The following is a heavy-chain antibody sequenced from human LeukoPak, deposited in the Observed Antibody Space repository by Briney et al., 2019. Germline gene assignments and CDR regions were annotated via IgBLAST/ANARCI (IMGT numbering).Heavy chain of an antibody. D-gene: IGHD6-19*01. CDR2: IYSGGST. CDR1: GFTVSSNY. V-gene: IGHV3-53*01. J-gene: IGHJ4*02. Sequence: GGSLRLSCAASGFTVSSNYMSWVRQAPGKGLEWVSVIYSGGSTYYADSVKGRFTISRHNSKNTLYLQMNSLRAEDTAVYYCARDHHAAGIAVADPDDYWGQGTLVTVSS. CDR3: ARDHHAAGIAVADPDDY.